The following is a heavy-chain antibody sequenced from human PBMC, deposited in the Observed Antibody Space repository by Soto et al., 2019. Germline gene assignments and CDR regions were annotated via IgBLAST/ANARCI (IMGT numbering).Heavy chain of an antibody. CDR2: IYYSGST. D-gene: IGHD3-22*01. V-gene: IGHV4-30-4*01. CDR3: ARARPYTYDSSGWGFDY. J-gene: IGHJ4*02. Sequence: PSETLSLTCTVSGGSISSGDYYWSWIRQPPGKGLEWIGYIYYSGSTYYNPSLKSRVTISVDTSKNQFSLKLSSVTAADTAVYYCARARPYTYDSSGWGFDYWGQGTLVTVS. CDR1: GGSISSGDYY.